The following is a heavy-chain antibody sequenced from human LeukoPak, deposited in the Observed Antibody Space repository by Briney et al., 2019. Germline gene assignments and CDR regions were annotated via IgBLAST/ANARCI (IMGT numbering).Heavy chain of an antibody. V-gene: IGHV5-51*01. CDR1: GYSFTSYW. CDR2: LYPGDSDT. D-gene: IGHD3-10*01. Sequence: GESLKISCKGSGYSFTSYWIGWVRQMPGKGLEWMGILYPGDSDTRYSPSFQGQVTISADKSISAAYLQWSSLKASDTAMYYCARERAMVRGDYYGMDVWGQGTTVTVSS. J-gene: IGHJ6*02. CDR3: ARERAMVRGDYYGMDV.